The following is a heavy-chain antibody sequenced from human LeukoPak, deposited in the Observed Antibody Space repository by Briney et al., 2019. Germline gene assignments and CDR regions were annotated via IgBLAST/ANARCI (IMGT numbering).Heavy chain of an antibody. CDR3: ARDVNY. Sequence: SETLSLTCTVSVGSFSNFYWSWIRQSTGKGLEWIGYIVFSGTTNYNPPLRSRATISVDTSKNQFSLRLTSVTASDTAVYYCARDVNYWGQGTLVTVSS. CDR2: IVFSGTT. V-gene: IGHV4-59*01. CDR1: VGSFSNFY. J-gene: IGHJ4*02.